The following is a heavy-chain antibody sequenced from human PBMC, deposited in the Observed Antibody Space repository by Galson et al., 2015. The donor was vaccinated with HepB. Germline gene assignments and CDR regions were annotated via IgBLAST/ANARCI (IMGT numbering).Heavy chain of an antibody. CDR2: VTIGGYI. D-gene: IGHD4-11*01. Sequence: SLRLSCAASGFSLSGHAMAWVRHAPGKGLEWVSSVTIGGYIYYADSVKGRFTISRDNSKNTLYLQMNSLRAEDTAVYYCAKGLNTVEGYWGQGTLVTVSS. J-gene: IGHJ4*02. CDR1: GFSLSGHA. V-gene: IGHV3-23*01. CDR3: AKGLNTVEGY.